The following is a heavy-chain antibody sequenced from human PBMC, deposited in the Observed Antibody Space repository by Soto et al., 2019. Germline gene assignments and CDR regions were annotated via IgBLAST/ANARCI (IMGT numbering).Heavy chain of an antibody. CDR3: AREKRIMITFGGVIGNWFDP. V-gene: IGHV1-3*01. CDR1: GYTFTSYA. CDR2: INDGNGNT. Sequence: QVQLVQSGAEVKKPGASVKVSCKASGYTFTSYAMHWVRQAPGQRLEWMGWINDGNGNTKYSQKFQGRVTITRDTPASTAYMELSSLRSEDTAVYYCAREKRIMITFGGVIGNWFDPWGQGTLVTVSS. J-gene: IGHJ5*02. D-gene: IGHD3-16*02.